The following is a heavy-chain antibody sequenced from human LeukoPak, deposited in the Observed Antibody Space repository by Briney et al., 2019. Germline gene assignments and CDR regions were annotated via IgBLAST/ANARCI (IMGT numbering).Heavy chain of an antibody. V-gene: IGHV4-39*07. Sequence: TXSLTCTVSGGSISSSSYYWGWIRQPPGKGLEWIGTIYYSGSTYYNPSLKSRVTISIDTSKNQFSLKLSSVTAADTAVYYCARDFTSWYNYWGQGTLVTVSS. J-gene: IGHJ4*02. CDR2: IYYSGST. CDR3: ARDFTSWYNY. D-gene: IGHD6-13*01. CDR1: GGSISSSSYY.